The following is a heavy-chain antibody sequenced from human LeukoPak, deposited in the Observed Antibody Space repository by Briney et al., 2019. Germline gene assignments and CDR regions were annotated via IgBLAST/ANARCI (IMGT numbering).Heavy chain of an antibody. V-gene: IGHV1-18*01. J-gene: IGHJ4*02. CDR3: ARGPSYWPYYFDS. Sequence: GASVKVSCKASGYTFISYAMNWVRQAPGQGLEWMGWISPYNGNTNFPQKLQGRVTMTTDTSTSTAYMELRSLRSDDTAVYYCARGPSYWPYYFDSWGQGTLVTVSS. CDR1: GYTFISYA. D-gene: IGHD3-10*01. CDR2: ISPYNGNT.